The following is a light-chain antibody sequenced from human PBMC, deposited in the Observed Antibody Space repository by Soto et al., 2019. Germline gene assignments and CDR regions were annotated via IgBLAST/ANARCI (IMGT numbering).Light chain of an antibody. CDR3: QQYGSSPET. Sequence: EVVMRQSPATLSVSPGEGATLSCRASQGIGDTLAWYQHKPGQTPRLLIYDTSTRATGIPARLSGGGSGTDFTLTISSLEPEDFAVYYCQQYGSSPETFGQGTKVDIK. CDR2: DTS. CDR1: QGIGDT. V-gene: IGKV3D-15*02. J-gene: IGKJ1*01.